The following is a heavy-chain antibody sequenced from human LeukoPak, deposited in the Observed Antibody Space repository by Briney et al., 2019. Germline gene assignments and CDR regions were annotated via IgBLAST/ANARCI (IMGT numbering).Heavy chain of an antibody. Sequence: PSETLSLTCAVSGVSISSGGYSWSWIRQPPGKGQEWIGYIYHSGSTYYNPSLKSRVTISVDTSKNQFSLKLSSVTAADTAVYYCATTTHHIRRFLPSSSHDYWGQGTLVTVSS. J-gene: IGHJ4*02. CDR1: GVSISSGGYS. D-gene: IGHD6-13*01. CDR2: IYHSGST. V-gene: IGHV4-30-2*03. CDR3: ATTTHHIRRFLPSSSHDY.